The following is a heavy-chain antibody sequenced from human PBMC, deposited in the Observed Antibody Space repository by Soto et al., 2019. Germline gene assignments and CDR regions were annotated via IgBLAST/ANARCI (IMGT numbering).Heavy chain of an antibody. Sequence: SETLSLTCTVSGGSISSYYWSWIRQPPGKGLEWIGYIYYSGSTNYNPSLKSRVTISVDTSKNQFSLKLSSVTAADTAVYYCARHRVATIDDAFDIWGQGTMVTVSS. CDR3: ARHRVATIDDAFDI. CDR1: GGSISSYY. V-gene: IGHV4-59*08. D-gene: IGHD5-12*01. CDR2: IYYSGST. J-gene: IGHJ3*02.